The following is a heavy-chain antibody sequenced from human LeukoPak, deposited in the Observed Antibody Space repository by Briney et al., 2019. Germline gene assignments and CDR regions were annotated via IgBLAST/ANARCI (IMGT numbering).Heavy chain of an antibody. J-gene: IGHJ5*02. CDR1: GFXFSSYG. CDR3: GRDLGGRGGA. V-gene: IGHV3-33*01. CDR2: IWYDGSNK. Sequence: GGSLRLSCAASGFXFSSYGMHWVRQAPGKGLEWVAVIWYDGSNKYYADSVKGRFTISRDNAKDTLYLQMNSLRPEDTAVYYCGRDLGGRGGAWGQGTLVTVSS. D-gene: IGHD1-26*01.